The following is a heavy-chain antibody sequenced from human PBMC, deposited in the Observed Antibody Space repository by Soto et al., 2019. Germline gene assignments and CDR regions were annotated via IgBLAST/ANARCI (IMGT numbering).Heavy chain of an antibody. Sequence: VQLLESGGGLVQPGGSLRLSCAASGFTFSNYVMTWVRQAPGEGLEWVSAISGTGYNTFYPDSVKGRFTISRDNSKNTVYLQMLRLTAEAPAVYYCTKSDFIWGKNSTYFFVYWGPGTLVTFSS. CDR1: GFTFSNYV. V-gene: IGHV3-23*01. D-gene: IGHD3-16*01. CDR2: ISGTGYNT. CDR3: TKSDFIWGKNSTYFFVY. J-gene: IGHJ4*02.